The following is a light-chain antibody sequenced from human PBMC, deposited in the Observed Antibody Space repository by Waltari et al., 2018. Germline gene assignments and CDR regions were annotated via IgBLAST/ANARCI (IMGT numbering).Light chain of an antibody. CDR1: QSVSNSY. J-gene: IGKJ5*01. CDR2: GAS. Sequence: EVVLTQSPGTLSLSPGERATLPCKASQSVSNSYLAWYQQKLGQAPRLLIYGASSRATGIPDRFSGGGSGTDFALTISRLEPEDFAVYYCQQYGSSPRTFGQGTRLEIK. V-gene: IGKV3-20*01. CDR3: QQYGSSPRT.